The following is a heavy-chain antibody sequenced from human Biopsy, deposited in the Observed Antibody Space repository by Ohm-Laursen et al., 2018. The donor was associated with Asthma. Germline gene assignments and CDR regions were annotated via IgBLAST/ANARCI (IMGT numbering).Heavy chain of an antibody. CDR3: AKDVFPGWELRRGPDY. D-gene: IGHD1-26*01. V-gene: IGHV3-30*18. CDR2: ISYDGRET. Sequence: SLRLSCAASRFTFRNFGMHWVRQGPGKGPEWVALISYDGRETGYVDSVKGRFTISRDNSRNTLHLQMNSLRAEDTAVYYCAKDVFPGWELRRGPDYWGQGTLVTVSS. J-gene: IGHJ4*02. CDR1: RFTFRNFG.